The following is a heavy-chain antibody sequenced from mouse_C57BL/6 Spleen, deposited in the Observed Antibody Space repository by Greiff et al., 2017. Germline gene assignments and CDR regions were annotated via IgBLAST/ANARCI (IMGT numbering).Heavy chain of an antibody. V-gene: IGHV1-64*01. J-gene: IGHJ3*01. Sequence: QVHVKQSGAELVKPGASVKLSCKASGYTFTSYWMHWVKQRPGQGLEWIGMIHPNSGSTNYNEKFKSKATLTVDKASSTAYMQLSSLTSEDSAVYYCAQVELSWFAYWGQGTLVTVSA. CDR3: AQVELSWFAY. CDR1: GYTFTSYW. CDR2: IHPNSGST.